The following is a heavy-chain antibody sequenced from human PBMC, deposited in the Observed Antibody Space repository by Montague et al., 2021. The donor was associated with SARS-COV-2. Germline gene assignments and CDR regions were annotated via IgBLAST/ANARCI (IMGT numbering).Heavy chain of an antibody. J-gene: IGHJ6*02. Sequence: TLSLTCSVSGGSISSGSCYWSWIRQPAGKGLEWIGRIYISGSTNYNLSLKSRVTMSVDTSKNQFSLKLSSVTAADTAVYYCARTVVVPAAMSRYHGMDVWGQGTSVTVSS. CDR2: IYISGST. D-gene: IGHD2-2*01. CDR1: GGSISSGSCY. V-gene: IGHV4-61*02. CDR3: ARTVVVPAAMSRYHGMDV.